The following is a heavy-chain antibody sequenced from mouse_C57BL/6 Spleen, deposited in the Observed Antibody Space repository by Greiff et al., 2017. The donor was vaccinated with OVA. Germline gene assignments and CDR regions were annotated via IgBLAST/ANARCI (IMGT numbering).Heavy chain of an antibody. CDR1: GYTFTSYW. CDR3: ARGGDYYGGCGYFDV. Sequence: QVQLQQPGAELVMPGASVKLSCKASGYTFTSYWMHWVKQRPEQGLEWIGEIDPSDSDTNYNPKFKGKSTLTVDKSSGTAYMQLSSLTSEDSAVYYGARGGDYYGGCGYFDVWGTGTTVTVSS. D-gene: IGHD1-1*02. CDR2: IDPSDSDT. J-gene: IGHJ1*03. V-gene: IGHV1-69*01.